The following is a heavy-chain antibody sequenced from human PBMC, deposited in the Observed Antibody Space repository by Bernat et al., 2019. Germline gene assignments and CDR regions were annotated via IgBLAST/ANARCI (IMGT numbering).Heavy chain of an antibody. CDR1: GFTFNNAW. CDR2: IKSKPDGETT. D-gene: IGHD6-13*01. J-gene: IGHJ3*02. V-gene: IGHV3-15*01. CDR3: ARVFRAGTKGDAFDI. Sequence: EVQLVESGGGLVKPGGSLRLSCVASGFTFNNAWMCWVRQAPGKGLEWVGRIKSKPDGETTDYAAPVKGRFTISRDDSENTLSLQMNSLKTEDTALYYCARVFRAGTKGDAFDIWGQGTVVTVSP.